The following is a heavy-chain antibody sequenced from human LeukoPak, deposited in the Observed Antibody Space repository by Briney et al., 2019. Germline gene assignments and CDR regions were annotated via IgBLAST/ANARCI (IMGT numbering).Heavy chain of an antibody. V-gene: IGHV3-21*01. D-gene: IGHD6-13*01. CDR3: ARDGSKQQLIY. Sequence: GGSLRLSCAASGFTFSSYSMNWVRQAPGKGLEWVSSISSGSSYIYYADSVKGRFTISRDNAKNSLYLQMNSLRAEDTAVYYCARDGSKQQLIYWGQGTLVTVSS. J-gene: IGHJ4*02. CDR1: GFTFSSYS. CDR2: ISSGSSYI.